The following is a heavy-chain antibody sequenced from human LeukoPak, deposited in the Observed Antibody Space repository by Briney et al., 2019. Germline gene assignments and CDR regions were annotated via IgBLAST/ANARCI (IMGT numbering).Heavy chain of an antibody. CDR2: INTDGKAT. V-gene: IGHV3-74*01. J-gene: IGHJ4*02. Sequence: GGSLRLSCAASGFTFSSYWMHWVRQAPGKGLLWVARINTDGKATTYADSVKGRFTISRDNARDTVYLQMNSLRAEDTAVYYCASGGNPRYQLLLDYWGQGTLVTVSS. CDR1: GFTFSSYW. D-gene: IGHD2-2*01. CDR3: ASGGNPRYQLLLDY.